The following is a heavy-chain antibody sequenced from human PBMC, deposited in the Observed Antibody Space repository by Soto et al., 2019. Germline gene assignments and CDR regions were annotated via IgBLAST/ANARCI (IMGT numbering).Heavy chain of an antibody. V-gene: IGHV4-31*03. CDR1: GGSINSGGYY. CDR2: IYYSGST. D-gene: IGHD3-3*01. Sequence: SETLSLTCTVSGGSINSGGYYWSWIRQHPGKGLEWIGYIYYSGSTYYNPSLKSRGTISIDTSMNKFPLKLSSVTAADTAVYDCARAQTIFGIITVFDYWCQGTLVTVSS. J-gene: IGHJ4*02. CDR3: ARAQTIFGIITVFDY.